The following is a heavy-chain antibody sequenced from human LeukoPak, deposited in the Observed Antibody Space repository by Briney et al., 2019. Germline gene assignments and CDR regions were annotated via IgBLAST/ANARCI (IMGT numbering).Heavy chain of an antibody. D-gene: IGHD3-10*01. V-gene: IGHV4-39*01. CDR2: IYHSGST. CDR1: GFSLSTSGVG. Sequence: SGPTLVKPTQTLTLTCTFSGFSLSTSGVGVGWIRQPPGKGLEWIGSIYHSGSTYYNPSLKSRVTISVDTSKNQFSLKLSSVTAADTAVYYCARTRYYYNSRSYGAPYYFDYWGQGTLVTVSS. CDR3: ARTRYYYNSRSYGAPYYFDY. J-gene: IGHJ4*02.